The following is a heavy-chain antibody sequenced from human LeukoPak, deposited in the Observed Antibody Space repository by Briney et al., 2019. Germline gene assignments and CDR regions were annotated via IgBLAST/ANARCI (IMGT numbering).Heavy chain of an antibody. Sequence: SETLSLTCSVSGDSINSNYWSWMRQPPGKGLEWIGYIYYGGSTNYNPSLKSRVSMSVDTSKNQFSLNLSSVTAADTAVYYCARGRTLAAGGSGFDPWGQGTLVTVSS. V-gene: IGHV4-59*12. CDR2: IYYGGST. J-gene: IGHJ5*02. CDR1: GDSINSNY. D-gene: IGHD6-13*01. CDR3: ARGRTLAAGGSGFDP.